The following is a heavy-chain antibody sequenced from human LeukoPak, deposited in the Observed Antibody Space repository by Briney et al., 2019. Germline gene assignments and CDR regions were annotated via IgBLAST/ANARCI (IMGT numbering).Heavy chain of an antibody. Sequence: PSETLSLTCTLSGGSVTSSSFYWAWDRQPPGKGLECIGTINYSGITYYNSPLKSRVSISVDTSKNQFSLKLNSVTAADTAVYFCAKSGPAAGGVDAFDIWGQGTMVTVSS. CDR2: INYSGIT. CDR3: AKSGPAAGGVDAFDI. J-gene: IGHJ3*02. D-gene: IGHD2-2*01. V-gene: IGHV4-39*07. CDR1: GGSVTSSSFY.